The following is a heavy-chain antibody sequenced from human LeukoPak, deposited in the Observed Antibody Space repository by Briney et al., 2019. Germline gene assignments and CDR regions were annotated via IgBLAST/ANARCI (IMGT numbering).Heavy chain of an antibody. CDR1: GFTFSSYW. V-gene: IGHV3-7*01. CDR2: IKQDGSEK. Sequence: GSLRLSCAASGFTFSSYWMSWVRQAPGKGLEWVANIKQDGSEKYYVDSVKGRFTISRDNAQNSVYLQMNSVRAEDTAVYYCARIGYSSSCFDYWGQGTPVTVSS. J-gene: IGHJ4*02. CDR3: ARIGYSSSCFDY. D-gene: IGHD6-13*01.